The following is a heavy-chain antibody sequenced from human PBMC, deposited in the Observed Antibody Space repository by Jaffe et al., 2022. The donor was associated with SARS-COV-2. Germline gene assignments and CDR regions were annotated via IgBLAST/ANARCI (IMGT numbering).Heavy chain of an antibody. CDR1: GFTFSSYS. CDR2: ISSSSSYI. D-gene: IGHD2-15*01. J-gene: IGHJ6*02. Sequence: EVQLVESGGGLVKPGGSLRLSCAASGFTFSSYSMNWVRQAPGKGLEWVSSISSSSSYIYYADSVKGRFTISRDNAKNSLYLQMNSLRAEDTAVYYCARYCSGGSCYLRYYYYGMDVWGQGTTVTVSS. V-gene: IGHV3-21*01. CDR3: ARYCSGGSCYLRYYYYGMDV.